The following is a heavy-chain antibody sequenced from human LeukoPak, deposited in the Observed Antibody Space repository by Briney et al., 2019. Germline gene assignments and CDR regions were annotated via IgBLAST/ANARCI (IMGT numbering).Heavy chain of an antibody. Sequence: GESLKISCRGSGYSFGNYWIAWVRQMPGKGLEWMGIFYPGDSSTKYRPSFQGQVTISVDRSINTAYLQWSSLTASDTAIYYCPRLTDYYDSSGYYRNYNWFDPWGQGTLVTVSS. CDR2: FYPGDSST. V-gene: IGHV5-51*01. D-gene: IGHD3-22*01. CDR1: GYSFGNYW. J-gene: IGHJ5*02. CDR3: PRLTDYYDSSGYYRNYNWFDP.